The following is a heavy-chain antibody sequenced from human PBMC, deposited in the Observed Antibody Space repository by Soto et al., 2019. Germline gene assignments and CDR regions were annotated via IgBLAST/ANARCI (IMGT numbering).Heavy chain of an antibody. CDR2: TRNKANSYTT. J-gene: IGHJ3*02. Sequence: GGSLRLSCAASGFTFSDHYMDWVRQAPGKGLEWVGRTRNKANSYTTEYAASVKGRFTISRDDSKNSLYLQMNSLKTEDTAVYYCARGVVGATRGAFDIWGQGTMVTVSS. CDR1: GFTFSDHY. CDR3: ARGVVGATRGAFDI. V-gene: IGHV3-72*01. D-gene: IGHD1-26*01.